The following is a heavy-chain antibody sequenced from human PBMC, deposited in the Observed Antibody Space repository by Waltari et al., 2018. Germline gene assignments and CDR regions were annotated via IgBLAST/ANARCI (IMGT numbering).Heavy chain of an antibody. V-gene: IGHV4-59*01. D-gene: IGHD3-3*01. CDR1: GDSINKYY. Sequence: QVLLQESGPGLVRPSETLSLTCSVSGDSINKYYWGWIRQTPGMRLEWIGYISHTGITRYSPSLKSRVTISVDTSKNPFSLRLESVRAADTAVYYCARSFDFWSGYSLGYWGQGTLVTVAS. CDR3: ARSFDFWSGYSLGY. J-gene: IGHJ4*02. CDR2: ISHTGIT.